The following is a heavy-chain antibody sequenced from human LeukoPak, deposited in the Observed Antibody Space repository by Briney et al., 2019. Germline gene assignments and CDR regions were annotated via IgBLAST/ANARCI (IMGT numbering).Heavy chain of an antibody. CDR3: ARGPHYYDSSGYYYYYYGMDV. J-gene: IGHJ6*02. CDR2: MNPNSGNT. D-gene: IGHD3-22*01. CDR1: GYTFTSYD. V-gene: IGHV1-8*01. Sequence: ASVKVSCKASGYTFTSYDINWVRQATGQGLEWVGWMNPNSGNTGYAQKFQGRVTMTRNTSISTAYMELSSLRSEDTAVYYCARGPHYYDSSGYYYYYYGMDVWGQGTTVTVSS.